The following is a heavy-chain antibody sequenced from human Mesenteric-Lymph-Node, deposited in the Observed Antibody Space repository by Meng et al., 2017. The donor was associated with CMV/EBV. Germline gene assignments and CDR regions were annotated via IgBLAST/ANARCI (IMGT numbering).Heavy chain of an antibody. V-gene: IGHV3-23*01. CDR1: GFTFSSYA. CDR2: ISGSGGST. CDR3: AKDQFIVVVPAAIDYYYYGMDV. D-gene: IGHD2-2*01. Sequence: GESLKISCAASGFTFSSYAMSWVRQAPGKGLEWVSAISGSGGSTYYADSVKGRFTISRDNSKNTLYLQMNSLRAEDTAVYYCAKDQFIVVVPAAIDYYYYGMDVWGQGTTVTVSS. J-gene: IGHJ6*02.